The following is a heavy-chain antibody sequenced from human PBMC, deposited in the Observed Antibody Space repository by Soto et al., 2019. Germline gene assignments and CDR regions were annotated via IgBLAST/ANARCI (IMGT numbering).Heavy chain of an antibody. D-gene: IGHD6-25*01. CDR2: ISSSSSTI. CDR1: GFTFSSYS. Sequence: EVQLVESGGGLVQPGGSLRLSCAASGFTFSSYSMNWVRQAPGKGLEWVSYISSSSSTIYYADSVKGRLTISRDNAKDALYLQMNRLRDGDTAVYYCARDGSAADTPIDYWGQGTLVTVAS. J-gene: IGHJ4*02. CDR3: ARDGSAADTPIDY. V-gene: IGHV3-48*02.